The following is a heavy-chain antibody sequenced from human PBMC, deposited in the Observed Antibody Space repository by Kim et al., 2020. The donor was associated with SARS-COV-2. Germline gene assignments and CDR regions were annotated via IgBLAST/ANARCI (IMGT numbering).Heavy chain of an antibody. CDR1: GFTFSSYD. CDR2: ISNDGSNI. Sequence: GGSLRLSCAASGFTFSSYDMRWIRQAPGKGLEWVSDISNDGSNIYYADSVKGRFTISRDNSKNPLYLQMNSLRAEDTAVYYCARDRRIAAAGTGSSSDYYGMAVSGHGNTGTLSS. J-gene: IGHJ6*01. CDR3: ARDRRIAAAGTGSSSDYYGMAV. V-gene: IGHV3-11*04. D-gene: IGHD6-13*01.